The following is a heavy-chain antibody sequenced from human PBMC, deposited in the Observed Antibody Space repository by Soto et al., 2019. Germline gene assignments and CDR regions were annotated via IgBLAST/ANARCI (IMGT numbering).Heavy chain of an antibody. CDR2: ISYDGSNK. Sequence: GGSLRLSCAASGFTFSSYGMHWVRQAPGKGLEWVAVISYDGSNKYYADSVKGRFTISRDNSKNTLYLQMNSLRAEDTAVYYCAKDPAGDYYYYGMDVWGQGTTVTVSS. J-gene: IGHJ6*02. CDR1: GFTFSSYG. V-gene: IGHV3-30*18. CDR3: AKDPAGDYYYYGMDV. D-gene: IGHD6-19*01.